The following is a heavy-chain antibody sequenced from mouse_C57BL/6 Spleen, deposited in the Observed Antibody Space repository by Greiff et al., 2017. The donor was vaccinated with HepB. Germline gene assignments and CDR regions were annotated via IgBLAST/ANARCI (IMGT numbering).Heavy chain of an antibody. CDR2: IYPGSGST. J-gene: IGHJ1*03. Sequence: QVQLKQPGAELVKPGASVKMSCKASGYTFTSYWITWVKQRPGQGLEWIGDIYPGSGSTNYNEKFKSKATLTVDTSSSTAYMQLSSLTSEDTAVYYCARSIYYDYLDWYFDVWGTGTTVTVSS. V-gene: IGHV1-55*01. CDR1: GYTFTSYW. CDR3: ARSIYYDYLDWYFDV. D-gene: IGHD2-4*01.